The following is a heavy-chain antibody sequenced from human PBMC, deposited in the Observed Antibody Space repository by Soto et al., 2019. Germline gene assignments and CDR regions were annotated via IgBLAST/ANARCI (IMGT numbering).Heavy chain of an antibody. Sequence: SETLSLTCNVSSVPITVYSWSWVRPSPGKGLEWIGNYFDSGRKMYNPYLKSRVTISVDTSKNIFSLKLSCVSAADTSVYYCARVYYIIRGRSFFDAWGQGVPVTVSS. V-gene: IGHV4-59*01. CDR2: YFDSGRK. CDR3: ARVYYIIRGRSFFDA. D-gene: IGHD3-9*01. J-gene: IGHJ5*02. CDR1: SVPITVYS.